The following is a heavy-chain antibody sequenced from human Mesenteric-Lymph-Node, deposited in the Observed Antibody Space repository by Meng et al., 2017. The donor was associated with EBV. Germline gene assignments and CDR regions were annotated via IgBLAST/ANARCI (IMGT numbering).Heavy chain of an antibody. D-gene: IGHD6-19*01. CDR3: ARRSWHFDS. J-gene: IGHJ4*02. Sequence: QVQLQESGPGLVKPSGXXPLTCAVSGGSISSNDWWSWVRQSPGQGLEWIGEGYHSGNTNYIPSLKSRVTISVDKSKNQFSLKLTSVTAADTAVYYCARRSWHFDSWGQGTLVTVSS. V-gene: IGHV4-4*02. CDR2: GYHSGNT. CDR1: GGSISSNDW.